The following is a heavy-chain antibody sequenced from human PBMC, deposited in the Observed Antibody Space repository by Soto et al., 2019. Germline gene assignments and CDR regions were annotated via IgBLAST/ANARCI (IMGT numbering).Heavy chain of an antibody. CDR3: ARDRGYYVQYAVDWFDP. V-gene: IGHV1-18*01. D-gene: IGHD3-10*02. J-gene: IGHJ5*02. CDR1: GYTFTSYG. Sequence: RASVKVSCKASGYTFTSYGISWVRQAPGQGLEWMGWISAYNGNTNYAQKLQGRVTMTTDTSTSTAYMELRSLRSDDTAVYYCARDRGYYVQYAVDWFDPWGQGTLVTVSS. CDR2: ISAYNGNT.